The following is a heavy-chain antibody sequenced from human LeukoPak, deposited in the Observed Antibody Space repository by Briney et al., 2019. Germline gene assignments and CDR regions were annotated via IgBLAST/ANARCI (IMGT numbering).Heavy chain of an antibody. Sequence: ASVKVSCKASGYTFTSYDINWVRQATGQGLEWMGWMNPNSGNTGYAQKFQGRVTMTRNTSISTAYMELSSLRSEDTAVYYCARVHPGDSPVDYWGQGTLVTVSS. V-gene: IGHV1-8*01. CDR2: MNPNSGNT. CDR1: GYTFTSYD. D-gene: IGHD2-21*02. CDR3: ARVHPGDSPVDY. J-gene: IGHJ4*02.